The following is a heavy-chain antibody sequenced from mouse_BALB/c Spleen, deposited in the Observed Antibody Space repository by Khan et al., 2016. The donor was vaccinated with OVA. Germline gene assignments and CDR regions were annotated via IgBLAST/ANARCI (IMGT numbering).Heavy chain of an antibody. CDR3: ARGCYCSFAY. V-gene: IGHV1-5*01. J-gene: IGHJ3*01. CDR1: GYSFTSYL. Sequence: VQLQQSGTVLARPGASVKMSCKASGYSFTSYLIHWVKQRPGQGLEWIGDIYPGNGDTTYNQKFKDKAKLTAGTSANTVYMELSSLTNEDSAVYYCARGCYCSFAYWGQGTLVTVSA. CDR2: IYPGNGDT.